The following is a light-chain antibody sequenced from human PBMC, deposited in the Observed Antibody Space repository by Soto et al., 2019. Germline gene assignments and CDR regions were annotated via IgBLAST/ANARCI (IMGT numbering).Light chain of an antibody. Sequence: DIPMTQSPSSLSASVGDRVTITCRASQGINNFVAWYQQKPGEVPKLLIYAASTLQSGVPPRFSGSGFGTDFVLTISSLEPEDVATYYCQKYDSVPLTFGGGTRVEIK. CDR1: QGINNF. J-gene: IGKJ4*01. CDR2: AAS. V-gene: IGKV1-27*01. CDR3: QKYDSVPLT.